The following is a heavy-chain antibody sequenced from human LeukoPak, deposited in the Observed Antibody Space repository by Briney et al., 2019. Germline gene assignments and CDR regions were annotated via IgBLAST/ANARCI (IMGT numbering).Heavy chain of an antibody. D-gene: IGHD3-10*01. CDR3: ARDHRGSGSRYYYYYMDV. Sequence: GGSLRLSCAASDFSFITYAMSWVRQAPGKGLEWVSTISGGGDATYYADSVKGRFTISRDNAKNTLYLQMNSLRAEDTAVYYCARDHRGSGSRYYYYYMDVWGKGTTVTISS. J-gene: IGHJ6*03. V-gene: IGHV3-23*01. CDR1: DFSFITYA. CDR2: ISGGGDAT.